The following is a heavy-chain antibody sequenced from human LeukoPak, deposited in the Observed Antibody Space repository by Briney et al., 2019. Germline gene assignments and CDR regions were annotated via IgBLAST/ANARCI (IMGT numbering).Heavy chain of an antibody. CDR1: GGSISYYY. D-gene: IGHD4-17*01. Sequence: SETLSLTCTVSGGSISYYYWSWIRQSPGKGLEWIGYIYYSGTSNYNPSLKSRVTISVDTSKNQFSLQLRSVTAADTAVYCCAREDPQTTVPEGMDVWGQGTTVTVSS. CDR2: IYYSGTS. V-gene: IGHV4-59*01. J-gene: IGHJ6*02. CDR3: AREDPQTTVPEGMDV.